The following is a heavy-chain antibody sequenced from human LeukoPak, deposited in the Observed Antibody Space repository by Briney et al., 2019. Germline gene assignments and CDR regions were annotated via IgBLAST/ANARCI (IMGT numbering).Heavy chain of an antibody. CDR2: IKEDGGEK. Sequence: GGSLRLSCAASGFTLSSYWMSWVRQAPGKGLEWVANIKEDGGEKYCVDAVKGRCSISRDNAKNSLYLQMNSLRAEDTAVYYCARARYCSSTSCYTPYFDYWGQGTLVTVSS. J-gene: IGHJ4*02. D-gene: IGHD2-2*02. CDR1: GFTLSSYW. V-gene: IGHV3-7*01. CDR3: ARARYCSSTSCYTPYFDY.